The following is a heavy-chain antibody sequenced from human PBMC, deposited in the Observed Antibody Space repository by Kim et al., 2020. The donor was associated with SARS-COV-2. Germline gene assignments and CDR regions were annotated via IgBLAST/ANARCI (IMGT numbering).Heavy chain of an antibody. D-gene: IGHD3-22*01. J-gene: IGHJ4*02. Sequence: GASLKISCKGSGYSFTSYWIGWVRQMPGKGLEWMGIIYPGDSDTRYSPSFQGQVTISADKSISTAYLQWSSLKASDTTMYYCARSPSYYYDSSGPDDYWGQGTLVTVSS. V-gene: IGHV5-51*01. CDR3: ARSPSYYYDSSGPDDY. CDR2: IYPGDSDT. CDR1: GYSFTSYW.